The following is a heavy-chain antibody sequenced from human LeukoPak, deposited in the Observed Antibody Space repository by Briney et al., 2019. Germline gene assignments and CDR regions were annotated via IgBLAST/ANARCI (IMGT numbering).Heavy chain of an antibody. D-gene: IGHD2-15*01. J-gene: IGHJ4*02. CDR1: GGSISGYY. CDR3: ARGYRYCSGGSCYDY. CDR2: IYYSGST. Sequence: SSETLSLTCTVSGGSISGYYWSWIRQPPGKGLEWIGYIYYSGSTNYNPSLKSRVTISVDTSKNQFSLKLSSVTAADTAVYYCARGYRYCSGGSCYDYCGQGTLVTVSS. V-gene: IGHV4-59*13.